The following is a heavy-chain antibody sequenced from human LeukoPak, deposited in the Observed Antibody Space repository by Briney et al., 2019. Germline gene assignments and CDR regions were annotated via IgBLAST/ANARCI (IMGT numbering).Heavy chain of an antibody. D-gene: IGHD3-22*01. J-gene: IGHJ4*02. CDR3: ARGFTDYYDSSGGAFDH. V-gene: IGHV4-39*07. CDR2: IYYSGST. CDR1: GGSISSSSYY. Sequence: PSETLSLTCTVSGGSISSSSYYWGWIRQPPGKGLEWIGSIYYSGSTYYNPSLKSRVTISVDTSKNQFSLKLSSVTAADTAVYYCARGFTDYYDSSGGAFDHWGQGTLVTVSS.